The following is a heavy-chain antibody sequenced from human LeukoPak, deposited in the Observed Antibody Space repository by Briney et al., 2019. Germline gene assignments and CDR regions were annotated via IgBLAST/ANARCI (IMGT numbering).Heavy chain of an antibody. J-gene: IGHJ4*02. V-gene: IGHV3-21*01. D-gene: IGHD6-13*01. CDR2: ISSSSSYI. Sequence: PGGSLRLSCAASGFTFSSYSMNCVRQAPGKGLEWVSSISSSSSYIYYADSVKGRFTISRDNAKNSLYLQMNSLRAEDTAVYYCAVAAAGLPHFDYWGQGTLVTVSS. CDR3: AVAAAGLPHFDY. CDR1: GFTFSSYS.